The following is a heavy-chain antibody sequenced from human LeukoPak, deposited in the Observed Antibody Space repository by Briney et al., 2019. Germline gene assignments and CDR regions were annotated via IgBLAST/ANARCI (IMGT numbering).Heavy chain of an antibody. Sequence: GGSLRLSCAASGFTFSSYAMHWVRQAPGKGLEWVAVISYDGSNKYYADSVKGRFTISRDNSKNTLYLQMNSLRGEDTAVYYCAKAAYDFWSGYSSGSMDVWGQGTTVTVSS. CDR2: ISYDGSNK. D-gene: IGHD3-3*01. V-gene: IGHV3-30-3*01. J-gene: IGHJ6*02. CDR1: GFTFSSYA. CDR3: AKAAYDFWSGYSSGSMDV.